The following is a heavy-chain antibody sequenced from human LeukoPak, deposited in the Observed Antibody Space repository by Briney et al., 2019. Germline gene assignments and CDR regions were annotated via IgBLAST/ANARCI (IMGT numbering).Heavy chain of an antibody. CDR2: IIPLLDIV. Sequence: GASVKVSCKASGGTFSSYSITWVRQAPGQGLEWMGRIIPLLDIVNYAQKFQGRVTIMADKSTSTAYLELRSLRSEDTAVYYCARDISVDCVAQYYYGMDVWGQGTTVTVSS. J-gene: IGHJ6*02. D-gene: IGHD2-21*02. CDR3: ARDISVDCVAQYYYGMDV. CDR1: GGTFSSYS. V-gene: IGHV1-69*04.